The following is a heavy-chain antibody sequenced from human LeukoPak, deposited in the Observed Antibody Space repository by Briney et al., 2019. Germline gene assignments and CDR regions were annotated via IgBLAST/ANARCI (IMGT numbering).Heavy chain of an antibody. Sequence: PSETLSLTCAVYGGSFSAYYWTWIRQPPGKGLEWIGEINHRGSSNYNSSLRSRVTISVDTSYKQFSLRLSSVTAADTAVYYCAPRGDIEHSYVYGKWFDPWGQGTRVTVSS. CDR3: APRGDIEHSYVYGKWFDP. V-gene: IGHV4-34*01. D-gene: IGHD5-18*01. J-gene: IGHJ5*02. CDR2: INHRGSS. CDR1: GGSFSAYY.